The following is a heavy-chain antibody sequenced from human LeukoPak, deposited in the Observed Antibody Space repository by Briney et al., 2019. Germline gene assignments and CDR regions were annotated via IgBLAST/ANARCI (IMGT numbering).Heavy chain of an antibody. CDR2: IYYSKNT. CDR3: VCPRGFSYGYFDY. D-gene: IGHD5-18*01. V-gene: IGHV4-39*01. CDR1: GGSISSSSAY. J-gene: IGHJ4*02. Sequence: SETLSLTCTVSGGSISSSSAYWGWIRQPPGKGLEWIGSIYYSKNTYYNPSLKSRVTISADTSKNQFSLTLGSVSATDTAVYYCVCPRGFSYGYFDYWGQGTLVTVSS.